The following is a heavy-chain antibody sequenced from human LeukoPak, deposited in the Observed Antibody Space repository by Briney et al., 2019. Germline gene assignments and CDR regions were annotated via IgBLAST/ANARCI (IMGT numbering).Heavy chain of an antibody. CDR2: ISGSGGST. J-gene: IGHJ4*02. V-gene: IGHV3-23*01. D-gene: IGHD5-18*01. CDR1: GFTFSSYS. Sequence: GGSLRLSCAASGFTFSSYSMNWVRQAPRKGPEWVSAISGSGGSTYYADSVKGRFTISRDNSKNTLYLQMNSLRAEDTAVYYCAKDCSAPIQLWLSCVDYWGQGTLVTVSS. CDR3: AKDCSAPIQLWLSCVDY.